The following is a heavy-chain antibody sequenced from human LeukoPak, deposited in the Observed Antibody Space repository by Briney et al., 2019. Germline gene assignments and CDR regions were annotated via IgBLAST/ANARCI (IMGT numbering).Heavy chain of an antibody. CDR3: GRSCTSCYSGKAFDI. V-gene: IGHV3-48*01. CDR2: ISSSSSTI. D-gene: IGHD2-2*02. CDR1: GFTFSSYS. Sequence: GGSLRLSCAASGFTFSSYSMNWVRQAPGKGLEWVSYISSSSSTIYYADSVKGRFTISRDNSKNTLYLQMNSLRAEDTAVYYCGRSCTSCYSGKAFDIWGQGTMVTVSS. J-gene: IGHJ3*02.